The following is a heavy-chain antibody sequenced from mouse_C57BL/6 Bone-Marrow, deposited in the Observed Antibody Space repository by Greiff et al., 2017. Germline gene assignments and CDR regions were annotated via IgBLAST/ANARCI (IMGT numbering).Heavy chain of an antibody. V-gene: IGHV3-6*01. CDR1: GYSFTSGYN. D-gene: IGHD2-12*01. CDR3: AREGRDNYFYAY. J-gene: IGHJ2*01. Sequence: SGPGLVKPSPSVSLSCTASGYSFTSGYNWNWIRQLPGNKLECMGFIRYDGSTNYNQSFKNRNTITRDTSKNQFFLKLNSVPTRDTATYYCAREGRDNYFYAYWGQGTTLTVSS. CDR2: IRYDGST.